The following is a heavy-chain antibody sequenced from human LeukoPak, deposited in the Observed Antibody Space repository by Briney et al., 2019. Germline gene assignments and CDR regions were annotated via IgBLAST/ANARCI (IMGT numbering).Heavy chain of an antibody. V-gene: IGHV3-23*01. CDR1: GFTFSSYA. CDR2: LSGSGGST. CDR3: AKASSSSWAFDY. D-gene: IGHD6-13*01. Sequence: PGGSLRLSCAASGFTFSSYAMSWVRQAPGKGLEWVSALSGSGGSTYYADSVKGRFTISRDNSKNTLYLQMNSLRAEDTAIYYCAKASSSSWAFDYWGQGTLVTVSS. J-gene: IGHJ4*02.